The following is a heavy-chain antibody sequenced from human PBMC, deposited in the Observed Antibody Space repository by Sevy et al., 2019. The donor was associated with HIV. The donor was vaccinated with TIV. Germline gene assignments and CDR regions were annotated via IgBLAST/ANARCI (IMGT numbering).Heavy chain of an antibody. V-gene: IGHV4-34*01. CDR3: ARGLSYCSSTSCTPYHMDV. D-gene: IGHD2-2*01. Sequence: SETLSLTCAVYGGSFSGYYWSWIRQPPGKGLEWIGEINHSGSTNYNPSLKSRVTISVDTSKNQFSLKLGSVTAADTAVYYCARGLSYCSSTSCTPYHMDVWGKGTTVTVSS. CDR2: INHSGST. J-gene: IGHJ6*03. CDR1: GGSFSGYY.